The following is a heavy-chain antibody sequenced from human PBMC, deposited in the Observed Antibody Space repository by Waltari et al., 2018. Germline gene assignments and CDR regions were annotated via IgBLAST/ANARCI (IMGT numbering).Heavy chain of an antibody. CDR1: GFTFSSYS. D-gene: IGHD5-18*01. Sequence: EVQLVESGGGLVQPGGSLRLSCAASGFTFSSYSMNWVRQAPGKGLEWVSYISSSSSTIYYADSVKGRFTISRDNAKNSLYLQMNSLRAEDTAVYYCARVTPGYSYGYGAFDIWGQGTMVTVSS. J-gene: IGHJ3*02. V-gene: IGHV3-48*04. CDR2: ISSSSSTI. CDR3: ARVTPGYSYGYGAFDI.